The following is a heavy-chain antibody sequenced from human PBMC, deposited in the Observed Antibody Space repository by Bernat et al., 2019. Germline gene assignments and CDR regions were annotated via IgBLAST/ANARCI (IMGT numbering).Heavy chain of an antibody. J-gene: IGHJ4*02. CDR3: ARRDSSEYYFDY. D-gene: IGHD6-19*01. CDR1: GGSISSSSYY. V-gene: IGHV4-39*01. CDR2: IYYSGST. Sequence: QLQLQESGPGLVKPSETLSLTCTVSGGSISSSSYYWGWIRQPPGKGLEWIGSIYYSGSTYYNPSLKSRVTISVDTSKNQFSLTLSSVTAADTAVYYCARRDSSEYYFDYWGQGTLVTVSS.